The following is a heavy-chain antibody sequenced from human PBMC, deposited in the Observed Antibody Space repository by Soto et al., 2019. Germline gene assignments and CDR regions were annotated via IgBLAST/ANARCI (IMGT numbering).Heavy chain of an antibody. Sequence: QITLKESGPTLVKPTQTLTLTCTFTGFPLTTSGVGVGWIRQPPGKALEWLALIYWDDDKRYSPSLQSTRPITKDTSKNQVDLTVPNMNPAVTGTYYCAHRIYASSNDAVDIWGQGKMVYFSS. V-gene: IGHV2-5*02. CDR2: IYWDDDK. D-gene: IGHD6-6*01. CDR3: AHRIYASSNDAVDI. J-gene: IGHJ3*02. CDR1: GFPLTTSGVG.